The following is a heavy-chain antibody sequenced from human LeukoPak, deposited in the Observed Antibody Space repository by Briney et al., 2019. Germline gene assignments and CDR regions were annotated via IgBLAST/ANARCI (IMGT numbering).Heavy chain of an antibody. D-gene: IGHD3-9*01. V-gene: IGHV3-23*01. CDR1: GFIFGNYA. CDR3: AKWGDYDILTGYYVSDF. Sequence: PGGSLRLSCAASGFIFGNYAMGWVRQAPGKGLGWVSAITVSGDTTYYADSVKGRLTISRDNSKNTLYVEMNTLTAEDTAVYYCAKWGDYDILTGYYVSDFWGQGTLVTVSS. J-gene: IGHJ4*02. CDR2: ITVSGDTT.